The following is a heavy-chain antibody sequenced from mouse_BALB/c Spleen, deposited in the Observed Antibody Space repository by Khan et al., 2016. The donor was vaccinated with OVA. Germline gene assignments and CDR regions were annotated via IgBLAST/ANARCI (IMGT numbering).Heavy chain of an antibody. CDR1: GYSITSDYA. J-gene: IGHJ2*01. V-gene: IGHV3-2*02. CDR3: ARISGGDFDY. Sequence: EVQLQESGPGLVKPSQSLSLTCTVTGYSITSDYAWNWIRQFPGNELEWMGFISYSGHTNYNPSLKSRISITRDTSENQFFLQLNSVTTEDTATYYCARISGGDFDYWGQGTTLTVSS. CDR2: ISYSGHT. D-gene: IGHD4-1*01.